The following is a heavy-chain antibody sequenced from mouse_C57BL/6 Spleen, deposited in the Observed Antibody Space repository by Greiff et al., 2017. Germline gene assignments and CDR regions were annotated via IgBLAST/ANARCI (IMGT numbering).Heavy chain of an antibody. D-gene: IGHD2-3*01. J-gene: IGHJ3*01. CDR3: ARWDDGYWFAY. Sequence: VQLQQSGPELVKPGASVKISCKASGYSFTGYYMNWVKQSPEKSLEWIGEINPSTGGTTYNQKFKAKATLTVDKSSSTAYMQLKSLTSEDSAVYYCARWDDGYWFAYWGQGTLVTVSA. CDR2: INPSTGGT. V-gene: IGHV1-42*01. CDR1: GYSFTGYY.